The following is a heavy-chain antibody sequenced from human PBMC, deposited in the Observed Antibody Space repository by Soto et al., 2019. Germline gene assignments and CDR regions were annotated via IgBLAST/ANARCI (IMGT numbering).Heavy chain of an antibody. CDR3: TRAFYVDYAAYYYVMDF. CDR2: SYNSGST. D-gene: IGHD4-17*01. V-gene: IGHV4-38-2*01. J-gene: IGHJ6*02. Sequence: PAATLSLTCAVSGHSISSGYYWCWLRQPPGKGPEWIGISYNSGSTYYNPSLKSRVTISVDTSKNQFSLKLSSVTAADTAVYYCTRAFYVDYAAYYYVMDFWGQGTTVTVS. CDR1: GHSISSGYY.